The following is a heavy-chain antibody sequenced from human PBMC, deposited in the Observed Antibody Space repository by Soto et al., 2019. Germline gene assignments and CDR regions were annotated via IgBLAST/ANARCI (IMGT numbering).Heavy chain of an antibody. Sequence: SETLSLTCTVSGGSISSYYWSWIRQPAGKGLEWIGRIYTSGSTDYNPSLKSRVTMSVDTSKNQFSLKLSSVTAADTAVYYCARDYYDSSGLSPYYYYYGMDVWGQGTTVTVSS. CDR3: ARDYYDSSGLSPYYYYYGMDV. CDR1: GGSISSYY. V-gene: IGHV4-4*07. J-gene: IGHJ6*02. D-gene: IGHD3-22*01. CDR2: IYTSGST.